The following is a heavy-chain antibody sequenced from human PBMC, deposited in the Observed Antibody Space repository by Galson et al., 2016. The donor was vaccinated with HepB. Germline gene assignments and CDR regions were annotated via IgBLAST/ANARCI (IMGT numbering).Heavy chain of an antibody. Sequence: GLEWIGYIYYGGSTYYNPSLQSRVTISVDTSRNQFSLNLHSVTAADTALYYCARGRGYSYAFDPWGQGTLGTVSS. J-gene: IGHJ5*02. CDR2: IYYGGST. CDR3: ARGRGYSYAFDP. D-gene: IGHD5-18*01. V-gene: IGHV4-31*02.